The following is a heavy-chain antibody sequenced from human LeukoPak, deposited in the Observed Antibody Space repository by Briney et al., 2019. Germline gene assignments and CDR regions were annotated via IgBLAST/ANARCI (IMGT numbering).Heavy chain of an antibody. CDR1: GFTFSSYG. D-gene: IGHD5-18*01. CDR2: ISYDGSNK. CDR3: AKDRGTWIQLWFFDY. V-gene: IGHV3-30*18. J-gene: IGHJ4*02. Sequence: GGSLRLSCAASGFTFSSYGMHWVRQAPGKGLEWVAVISYDGSNKYYADSVRGRFTISRDNSKNTLYLQMNSLRAEDTAVYYCAKDRGTWIQLWFFDYWGQGTLVTVSS.